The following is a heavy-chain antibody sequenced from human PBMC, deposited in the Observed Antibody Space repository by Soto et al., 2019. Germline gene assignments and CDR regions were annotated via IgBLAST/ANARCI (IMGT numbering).Heavy chain of an antibody. CDR2: INAGNGNT. V-gene: IGHV1-3*01. J-gene: IGHJ4*02. Sequence: ASVKVSCKASGYTFNSYAMNWVRQAPGQRLEWMGWINAGNGNTKYSQKFQGRVTITRDTSASTAYMELSNLRSEDTAVYYCARDLGGWPDYWGQGTLVTVSS. CDR1: GYTFNSYA. D-gene: IGHD2-15*01. CDR3: ARDLGGWPDY.